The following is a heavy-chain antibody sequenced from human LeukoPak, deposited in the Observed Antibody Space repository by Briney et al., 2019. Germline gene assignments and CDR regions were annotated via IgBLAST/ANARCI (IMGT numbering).Heavy chain of an antibody. CDR1: GGSISRGGYY. D-gene: IGHD5-18*01. V-gene: IGHV4-31*03. J-gene: IGHJ4*02. Sequence: SQTLSLTCTVSGGSISRGGYYWSWIRQHPGKGLEWIGYIYYSGSTYYNPSLKSRVTISVDTSKNQFSLKLSSVTAADTAVYYCARNRVDTAMVVFDYWGQGTLVTVSS. CDR3: ARNRVDTAMVVFDY. CDR2: IYYSGST.